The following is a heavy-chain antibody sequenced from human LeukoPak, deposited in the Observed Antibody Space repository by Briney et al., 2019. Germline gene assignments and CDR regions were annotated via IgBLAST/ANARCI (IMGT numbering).Heavy chain of an antibody. CDR1: GFTFSSYA. CDR2: IYSGGST. D-gene: IGHD5-18*01. V-gene: IGHV3-53*01. Sequence: GGSLRLSCAASGFTFSSYAMSWVRQAPGKGLEWVSVIYSGGSTYYADSVKGRFTISRDNSKNTLYLQMNSLRAEDTAVYYCARGRIQLWPDYWGQGTLVTVSS. CDR3: ARGRIQLWPDY. J-gene: IGHJ4*02.